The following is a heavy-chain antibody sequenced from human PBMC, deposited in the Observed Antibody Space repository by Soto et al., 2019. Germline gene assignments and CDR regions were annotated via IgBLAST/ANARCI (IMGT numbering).Heavy chain of an antibody. CDR3: ARAETQLPHVGSGAAGSKGGREFDP. CDR2: IYHGGST. V-gene: IGHV4-4*02. CDR1: GGSISSSNW. Sequence: QVQLQESGPGLVKPSGTLSLTCAVSGGSISSSNWWSWVRQPPGKGLEWIGEIYHGGSTNSNPSLSRRGTISVDKSKSHFFLKLRSVTDADTAVYYCARAETQLPHVGSGAAGSKGGREFDPWGQGTLVTVSS. D-gene: IGHD6-13*01. J-gene: IGHJ5*02.